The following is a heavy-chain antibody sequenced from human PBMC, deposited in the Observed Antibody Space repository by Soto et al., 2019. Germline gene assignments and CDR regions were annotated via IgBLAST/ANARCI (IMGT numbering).Heavy chain of an antibody. Sequence: QVQLVQSGAEVKKPGSSVKVSCKASVGTFSSYAISWVRQAPGQGLEWMGGIIPIFGTADYAQKFQGRVRITADDFTSTAYMELSSLRSEDTAVYYCARHLGGNHYYYGMDVWGQGTTVTVSS. D-gene: IGHD3-16*01. J-gene: IGHJ6*02. V-gene: IGHV1-69*12. CDR3: ARHLGGNHYYYGMDV. CDR1: VGTFSSYA. CDR2: IIPIFGTA.